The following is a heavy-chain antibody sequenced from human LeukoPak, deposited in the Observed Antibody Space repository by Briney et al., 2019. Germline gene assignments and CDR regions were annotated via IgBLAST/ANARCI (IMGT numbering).Heavy chain of an antibody. CDR1: GFTFSSYS. Sequence: PGGSLRLSCAASGFTFSSYSMNWVRQAPGKGLEWVSSISSSSSYIYYADSVKGRFTISRDNAKNSLYLQMNSLRAEDTAVYYCARDPDVVRSYQYGMDVWGQGTTVTVSS. J-gene: IGHJ6*02. V-gene: IGHV3-21*01. CDR3: ARDPDVVRSYQYGMDV. CDR2: ISSSSSYI. D-gene: IGHD3-16*02.